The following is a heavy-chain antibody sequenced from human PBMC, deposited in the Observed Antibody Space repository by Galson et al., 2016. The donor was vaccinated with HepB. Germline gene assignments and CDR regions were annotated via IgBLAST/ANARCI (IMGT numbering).Heavy chain of an antibody. CDR2: ISSSGSYI. Sequence: EWVSSISSSGSYIYNTDPEKGRFTISRDDAKNSLYLQMNSLRDEDTAVYYCARGVGAHTIHGMDVWGQGIRVTVSS. CDR3: ARGVGAHTIHGMDV. D-gene: IGHD1-26*01. V-gene: IGHV3-21*01. J-gene: IGHJ6*02.